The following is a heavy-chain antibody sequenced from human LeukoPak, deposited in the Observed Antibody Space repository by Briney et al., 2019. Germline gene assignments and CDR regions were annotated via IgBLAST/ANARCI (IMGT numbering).Heavy chain of an antibody. V-gene: IGHV3-53*01. CDR3: ARRPGN. J-gene: IGHJ4*02. CDR1: GFAVGSNY. Sequence: GGSLRLSCVASGFAVGSNYMSWVRQAPGKGLEWVSLIYSGGAIRYADSVKGRFTISRDSSKNTLFLQMNDLAVEDTARYYCARRPGNWGQGILVTVSS. CDR2: IYSGGAI. D-gene: IGHD1-14*01.